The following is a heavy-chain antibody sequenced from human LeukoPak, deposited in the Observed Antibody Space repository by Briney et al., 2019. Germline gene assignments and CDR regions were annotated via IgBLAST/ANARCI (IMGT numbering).Heavy chain of an antibody. V-gene: IGHV3-23*01. CDR2: ISGSGGST. D-gene: IGHD1-26*01. Sequence: GGSLRLSSAASGFTFSSYAMSWVRQAPGKLLEWVSAISGSGGSTYDADSVKGRFTISRDNSKNTLYLQMNSLRAEDTAVYYCAKGAARWELRSWGQGTLVIVSS. J-gene: IGHJ4*02. CDR1: GFTFSSYA. CDR3: AKGAARWELRS.